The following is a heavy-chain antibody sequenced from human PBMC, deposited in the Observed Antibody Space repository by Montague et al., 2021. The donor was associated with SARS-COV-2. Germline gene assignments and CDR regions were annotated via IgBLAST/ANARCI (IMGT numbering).Heavy chain of an antibody. J-gene: IGHJ3*02. Sequence: PALVKPTQTLTLTCTFSGFSLSTSGMCVSWIRQPPGKALEWLALIDWDGDKCYSTSLKTRLTISKDTSKNQVVLTMTNMDPVDTATYYCARIWGATRGDAFDIWGQRTMVTVSS. CDR1: GFSLSTSGMC. V-gene: IGHV2-70*01. D-gene: IGHD1-26*01. CDR3: ARIWGATRGDAFDI. CDR2: IDWDGDK.